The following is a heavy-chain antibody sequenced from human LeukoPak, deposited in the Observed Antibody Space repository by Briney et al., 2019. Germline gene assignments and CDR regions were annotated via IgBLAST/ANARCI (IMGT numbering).Heavy chain of an antibody. CDR2: IYTSGST. CDR1: GGSISSDSYY. J-gene: IGHJ4*02. V-gene: IGHV4-61*02. CDR3: ARDQRGSFDY. D-gene: IGHD3-10*01. Sequence: SQTLSLTCTVSGGSISSDSYYWNWIRQPAGKGLEWIGRIYTSGSTNYNPSLKSRVTISVDTSKNQFSLKLSSVTAADTAVYYCARDQRGSFDYWGQGTLVTVSS.